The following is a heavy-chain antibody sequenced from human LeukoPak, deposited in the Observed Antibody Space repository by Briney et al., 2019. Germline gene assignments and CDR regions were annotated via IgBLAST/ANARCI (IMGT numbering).Heavy chain of an antibody. CDR3: ATDYGRYFDY. CDR2: IYYSGST. V-gene: IGHV4-39*01. J-gene: IGHJ4*02. D-gene: IGHD4-17*01. Sequence: SETLSLTCTVSGGSISSSSYYWGWIRQPPGKGLEWIGSIYYSGSTYYNPSLKSRVTISVDTPKNQFSLKLSSVTAADTAVYYCATDYGRYFDYWGQGTLVTVSS. CDR1: GGSISSSSYY.